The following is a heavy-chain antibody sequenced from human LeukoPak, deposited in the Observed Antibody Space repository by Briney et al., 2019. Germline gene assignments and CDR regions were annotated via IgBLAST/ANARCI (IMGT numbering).Heavy chain of an antibody. J-gene: IGHJ3*01. CDR2: IEPKSGGI. CDR3: ARLTDYGDAFDV. V-gene: IGHV1-2*02. CDR1: GYTFTSYY. D-gene: IGHD3-9*01. Sequence: ASVKVSCKASGYTFTSYYIHWVRQAPGQGLEWMGWIEPKSGGIYYAQNFQGRVTMTRDTSLITAYMELSGLTSDDTAVYYCARLTDYGDAFDVWGQGTMVTVSS.